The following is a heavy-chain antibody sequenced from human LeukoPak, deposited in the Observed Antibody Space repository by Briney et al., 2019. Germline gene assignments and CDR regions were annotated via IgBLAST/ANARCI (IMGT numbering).Heavy chain of an antibody. V-gene: IGHV3-21*01. CDR1: GFTFSSYS. CDR2: ISSSSYI. Sequence: PGGSLRLSCAASGFTFSSYSMNWVRQAPGKGLEWVSSISSSSYIYYADSVKGRFTISRDNAKNSLYLQMNSLRAEDTAVYYCAGKGNEQWPAAADYWGQGTLVTVSS. J-gene: IGHJ4*02. CDR3: AGKGNEQWPAAADY. D-gene: IGHD6-19*01.